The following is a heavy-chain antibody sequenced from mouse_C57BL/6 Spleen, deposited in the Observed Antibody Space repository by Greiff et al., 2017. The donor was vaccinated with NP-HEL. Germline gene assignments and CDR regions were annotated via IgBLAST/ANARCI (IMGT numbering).Heavy chain of an antibody. CDR1: GYTFTDYY. Sequence: EVQLQQSGPVLVKPGASVKMSCKASGYTFTDYYMNWVKQSHGKSLEWIGVINPYNGGTSYNQKFKGKATLTVDKSSSTAYMELNSLTSEDSAVYYCAATAQATGRFAYWGQGTLVTVSA. V-gene: IGHV1-19*01. CDR3: AATAQATGRFAY. J-gene: IGHJ3*01. CDR2: INPYNGGT. D-gene: IGHD3-2*02.